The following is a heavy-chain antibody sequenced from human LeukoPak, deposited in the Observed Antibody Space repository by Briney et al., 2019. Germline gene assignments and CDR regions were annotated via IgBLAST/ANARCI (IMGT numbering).Heavy chain of an antibody. Sequence: GGSLRLSCAASGFTFSSYSMNWVRQAPGKGLEWVSYISSSSSIIDYADSVKGRFTISRDNAKNSLYLQMNSLRAEDTAVYYCARARGVYSSSYHWGQGTLVTVSS. CDR1: GFTFSSYS. J-gene: IGHJ5*02. CDR2: ISSSSSII. V-gene: IGHV3-48*04. CDR3: ARARGVYSSSYH. D-gene: IGHD6-6*01.